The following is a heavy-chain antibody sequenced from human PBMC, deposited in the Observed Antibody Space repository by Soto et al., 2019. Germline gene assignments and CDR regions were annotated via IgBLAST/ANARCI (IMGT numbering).Heavy chain of an antibody. J-gene: IGHJ3*02. Sequence: EVQLVESGGGLVQPGRSLRLSCAASGFTFDDYAMHWVRQAPGKGLEWVSGISWNSGSRGYADSVKGRFTISRDNAKNSLYLQMNSLRAEDTALYYCEKDSIAALHRASFDICGQGTMVTVSS. D-gene: IGHD6-13*01. CDR3: EKDSIAALHRASFDI. CDR2: ISWNSGSR. V-gene: IGHV3-9*01. CDR1: GFTFDDYA.